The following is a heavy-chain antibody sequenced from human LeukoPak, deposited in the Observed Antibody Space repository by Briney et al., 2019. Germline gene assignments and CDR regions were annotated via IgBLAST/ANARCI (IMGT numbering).Heavy chain of an antibody. D-gene: IGHD3-10*01. V-gene: IGHV1-8*03. Sequence: GASVKVSCKASGYTFTSYDINWVRQATGQGLEWMGWMNPNSGNTGYAQKFQGRVTITRNTSISTAYMELSSLRSEDTAVYYCASSSVTMVRSKYYYYYMDVWGKGTTVTVSS. CDR1: GYTFTSYD. CDR2: MNPNSGNT. J-gene: IGHJ6*03. CDR3: ASSSVTMVRSKYYYYYMDV.